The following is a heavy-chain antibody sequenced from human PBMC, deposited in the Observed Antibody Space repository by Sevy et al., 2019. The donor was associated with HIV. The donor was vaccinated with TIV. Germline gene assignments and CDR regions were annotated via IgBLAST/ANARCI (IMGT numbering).Heavy chain of an antibody. J-gene: IGHJ4*02. D-gene: IGHD6-6*01. Sequence: SETLSLTCTVHGEPFSGYYWSWIRQPPGKGLEWVGEINHSGITHYNPSLKSRVTLSVDTYKNHFSLKLSSVTAADTAVYYCVRQDLATAAPRPYWGQGSLVTVSS. CDR2: INHSGIT. V-gene: IGHV4-34*01. CDR3: VRQDLATAAPRPY. CDR1: GEPFSGYY.